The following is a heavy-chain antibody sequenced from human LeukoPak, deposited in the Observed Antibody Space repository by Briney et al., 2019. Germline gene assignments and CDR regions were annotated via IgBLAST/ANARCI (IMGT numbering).Heavy chain of an antibody. CDR2: IYTSGST. D-gene: IGHD4/OR15-4a*01. V-gene: IGHV4-61*02. J-gene: IGHJ4*02. CDR1: GGSISSGSYY. Sequence: SQTPSLTCTVSGGSISSGSYYWRWIRQPAGKGLEWIGRIYTSGSTNYNPSLKSRVTISVDTSKNQFSLKLSSVTAADTAVYYCARDLRTTYDYWGQGTLVTVSS. CDR3: ARDLRTTYDY.